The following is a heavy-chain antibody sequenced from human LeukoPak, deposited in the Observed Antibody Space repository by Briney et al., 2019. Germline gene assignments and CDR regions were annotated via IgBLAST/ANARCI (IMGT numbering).Heavy chain of an antibody. Sequence: GGSLRLSCAASGFTVSSNYMSWVRQAAGKGLEWVSVIYSGGSTYYADSVKGRFTISRDNSKNTLYLQMNSLRAEDTAVYYCARITAMNYFYYWGQGTLVTVSS. CDR3: ARITAMNYFYY. CDR2: IYSGGST. J-gene: IGHJ4*02. CDR1: GFTVSSNY. D-gene: IGHD5-18*01. V-gene: IGHV3-53*01.